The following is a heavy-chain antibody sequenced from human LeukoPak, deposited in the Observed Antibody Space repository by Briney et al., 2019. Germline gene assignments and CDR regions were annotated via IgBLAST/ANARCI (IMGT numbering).Heavy chain of an antibody. D-gene: IGHD2/OR15-2a*01. CDR2: IYYSGST. CDR3: ASGPLYSMGYYYYGMDV. J-gene: IGHJ6*02. V-gene: IGHV4-59*01. CDR1: GGSISSYY. Sequence: SETLSLTCTVSGGSISSYYWSWIRQPPGKGLEWIGQIYYSGSTNYSPSLKSRVTISVDTSKNQFSLKLSSVTAADTAVYHCASGPLYSMGYYYYGMDVWGQGTTVTVSS.